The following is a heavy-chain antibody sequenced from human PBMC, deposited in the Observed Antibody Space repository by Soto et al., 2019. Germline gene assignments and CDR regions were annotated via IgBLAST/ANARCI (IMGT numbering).Heavy chain of an antibody. J-gene: IGHJ5*02. CDR2: ISAYNGNT. D-gene: IGHD3-3*01. CDR1: GYTFTSYS. Sequence: ASVKVSCKASGYTFTSYSISWVRQAPGQGLEWMGWISAYNGNTNYAQKLQGRVTMTTDTSTSTAYMELRSLRSDDTAVYYCARVLSHYDFWSGYYRWFDPWGQGTLVTVSS. CDR3: ARVLSHYDFWSGYYRWFDP. V-gene: IGHV1-18*01.